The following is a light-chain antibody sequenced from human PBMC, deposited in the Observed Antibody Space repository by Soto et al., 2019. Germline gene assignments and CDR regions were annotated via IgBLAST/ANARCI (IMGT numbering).Light chain of an antibody. V-gene: IGLV1-40*01. CDR2: ENN. J-gene: IGLJ1*01. CDR1: SSNIGAGYE. CDR3: QSYDSSLSGYV. Sequence: QSVLTQPPSVSEAPGQRGTISCTGSSSNIGAGYEAHWYQQVPGTAPKLLIYENNNRPSGVPDRFSGSKSGTSASLAITGLQAEDEAEYCQSYDSSLSGYVFGTGTKLTVL.